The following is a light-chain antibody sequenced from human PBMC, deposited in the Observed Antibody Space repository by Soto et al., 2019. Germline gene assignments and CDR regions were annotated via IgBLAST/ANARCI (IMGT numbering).Light chain of an antibody. J-gene: IGKJ1*01. CDR2: DAS. Sequence: DIQLSLSPSFLSASIGDRVTITCRASQSISSWLACYQQKPGKAPKLLIYDASSLESGVPSRFSGSGSGTEFTLTISSLQPDDFATYYCQQSGRTFGQGTKVDIK. CDR3: QQSGRT. V-gene: IGKV1-5*01. CDR1: QSISSW.